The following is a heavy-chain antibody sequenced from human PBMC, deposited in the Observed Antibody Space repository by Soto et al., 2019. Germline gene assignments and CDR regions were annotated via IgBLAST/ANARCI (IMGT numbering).Heavy chain of an antibody. D-gene: IGHD1-7*01. V-gene: IGHV4-30-4*01. Sequence: SETLSLTCTVSGGSISSGDYYWSWIRQPPGKGLEWIGYIYYSGSTYYNPSLKSRVTISVDTSKNQFSLKLSSVTAADTAVYYCARVRYNWNYAGFDYWGQGTLVTV. CDR3: ARVRYNWNYAGFDY. CDR2: IYYSGST. CDR1: GGSISSGDYY. J-gene: IGHJ4*02.